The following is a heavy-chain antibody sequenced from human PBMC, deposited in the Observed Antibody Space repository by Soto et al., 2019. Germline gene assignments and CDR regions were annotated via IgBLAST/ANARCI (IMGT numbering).Heavy chain of an antibody. CDR1: GFSLSTRGVG. Sequence: QITLKESGPTLVKPTQTLTLTCSFSGFSLSTRGVGVGWIRQPPGKALECLALIFWDHDKWSSPSLRSRPTITEDTSKNQVVLTMTIMDPVDTATYYCAHRSRGYAYYFDPWGQGTLVTVSS. CDR3: AHRSRGYAYYFDP. J-gene: IGHJ4*02. V-gene: IGHV2-5*02. D-gene: IGHD5-12*01. CDR2: IFWDHDK.